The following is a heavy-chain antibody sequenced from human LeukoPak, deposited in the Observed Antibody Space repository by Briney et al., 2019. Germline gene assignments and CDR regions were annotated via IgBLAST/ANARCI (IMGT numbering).Heavy chain of an antibody. CDR2: ISGSGSST. J-gene: IGHJ4*02. Sequence: PGGSLRLSCAASGFTFTIYDMSWVRQAPGKGLERVSSISGSGSSTYYAESVKGRFTISRDNSKNTLYLQMNSLRAEDTAVYYCAKDRYGDYSFDYWGQGTLVTVSS. CDR3: AKDRYGDYSFDY. CDR1: GFTFTIYD. V-gene: IGHV3-23*01. D-gene: IGHD4-17*01.